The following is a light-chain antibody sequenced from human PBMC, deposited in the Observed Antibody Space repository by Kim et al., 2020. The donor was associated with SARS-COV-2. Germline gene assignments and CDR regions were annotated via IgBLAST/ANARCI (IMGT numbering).Light chain of an antibody. V-gene: IGLV3-19*01. CDR3: NSRDSSGNFWV. Sequence: SSELTQDPAVSVALGQTVRITCQGDSLRSYYASWYQQKPGQAPVLVIYGKNNRPSGIPDRFSGSSSGNTASLTITGAQAEDEADYYCNSRDSSGNFWVFGGWTKLTVL. CDR2: GKN. CDR1: SLRSYY. J-gene: IGLJ3*02.